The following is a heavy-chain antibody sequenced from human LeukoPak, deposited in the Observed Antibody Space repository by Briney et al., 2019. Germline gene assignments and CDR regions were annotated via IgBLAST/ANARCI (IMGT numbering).Heavy chain of an antibody. Sequence: KPSETLSLTCAVYGGSFSGYYWSWIRQPPGKGLEWIGEINHSGSTNYNPTLKSRVTISVHTSKNQFSLKLSSVTAADTAVYYCASRTYYYDSSGYHWGQGTLVTVSS. CDR1: GGSFSGYY. V-gene: IGHV4-34*01. D-gene: IGHD3-22*01. CDR3: ASRTYYYDSSGYH. J-gene: IGHJ4*02. CDR2: INHSGST.